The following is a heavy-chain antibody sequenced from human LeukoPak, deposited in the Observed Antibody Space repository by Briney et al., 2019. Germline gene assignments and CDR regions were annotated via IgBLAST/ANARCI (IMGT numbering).Heavy chain of an antibody. Sequence: GGSLRLSCAASGFTFSSYGMHWVRQAPGKGLEWVAVISYDGSNKYYADSVKGRFTISRDNSKNTLYLQMNSLRAEDTAVYYCARGLNYYDSSGYFPIDAFDIWGQGTMVTVSS. CDR2: ISYDGSNK. CDR3: ARGLNYYDSSGYFPIDAFDI. J-gene: IGHJ3*02. D-gene: IGHD3-22*01. V-gene: IGHV3-30*03. CDR1: GFTFSSYG.